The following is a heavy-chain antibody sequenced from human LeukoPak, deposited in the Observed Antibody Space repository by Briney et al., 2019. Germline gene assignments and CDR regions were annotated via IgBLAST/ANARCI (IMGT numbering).Heavy chain of an antibody. J-gene: IGHJ4*02. V-gene: IGHV3-15*01. CDR3: TTYYYDSSGYYYFDY. Sequence: TGGSLRLSCAASGFTFSNAWMSWVRQAPGKGLEWVGRIKSKTDGGTTDYAAPVKGRFTISRDDSKNTLYLQMNSLKTEDTAVYYCTTYYYDSSGYYYFDYWGQGTLVTVSS. CDR2: IKSKTDGGTT. CDR1: GFTFSNAW. D-gene: IGHD3-22*01.